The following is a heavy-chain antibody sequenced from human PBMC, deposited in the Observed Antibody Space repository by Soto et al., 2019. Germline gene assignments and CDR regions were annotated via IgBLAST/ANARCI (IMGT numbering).Heavy chain of an antibody. V-gene: IGHV4-59*01. J-gene: IGHJ4*02. D-gene: IGHD2-15*01. CDR2: IYYSGST. CDR3: ARGPHCSGGSCYEGVSL. CDR1: GGSISSYY. Sequence: SETLSLTCTVSGGSISSYYWSWIRQPPGKGLEWIGYIYYSGSTNYNSSLKSRVAISVDTSKNQFSLKLSSVTAADTAVYYCARGPHCSGGSCYEGVSLWGQGTLVTVSS.